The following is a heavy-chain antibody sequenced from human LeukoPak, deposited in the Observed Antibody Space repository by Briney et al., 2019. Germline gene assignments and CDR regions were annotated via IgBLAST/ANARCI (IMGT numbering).Heavy chain of an antibody. D-gene: IGHD3-3*01. CDR2: IYYSGIT. CDR3: ARHPYYDFWSGYYTGYYFDY. CDR1: GVSISSSSYY. Sequence: KPSETLSLTCTVSGVSISSSSYYWGWIRQPPGKGLEWIGSIYYSGITYYNPSLKSQVTISIDTSKTQFSLKLSSVTAADTAVYYCARHPYYDFWSGYYTGYYFDYWGQGTLVTVSS. V-gene: IGHV4-39*01. J-gene: IGHJ4*02.